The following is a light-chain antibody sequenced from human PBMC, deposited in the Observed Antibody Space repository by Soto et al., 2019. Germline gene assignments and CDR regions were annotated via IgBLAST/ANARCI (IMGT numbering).Light chain of an antibody. J-gene: IGLJ2*01. V-gene: IGLV2-14*01. CDR3: SSYTSSSSLVV. Sequence: QSALTQPASVSGSPGQSITISCTGTSSDVGGYNYVSWYQQHPDKAPKLMIYDVSNRPLGVSNRFSGSKSGNTASLTISGLQAEDEADYYCSSYTSSSSLVVFGGGTKLTVL. CDR1: SSDVGGYNY. CDR2: DVS.